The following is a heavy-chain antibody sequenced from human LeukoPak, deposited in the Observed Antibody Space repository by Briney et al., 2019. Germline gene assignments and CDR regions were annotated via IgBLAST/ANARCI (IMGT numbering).Heavy chain of an antibody. CDR2: IYYSGSP. CDR1: GGSISSYY. J-gene: IGHJ4*02. V-gene: IGHV4-59*01. Sequence: PSETLSLTCTVSGGSISSYYWSWIRQPPAKGLEWIGYIYYSGSPNYNPSLKSRVTLSLDTSQNQFSLKLTSVTAADTAVYYCAYGGDAYKTGYWGQGTLVTVSS. D-gene: IGHD5-24*01. CDR3: AYGGDAYKTGY.